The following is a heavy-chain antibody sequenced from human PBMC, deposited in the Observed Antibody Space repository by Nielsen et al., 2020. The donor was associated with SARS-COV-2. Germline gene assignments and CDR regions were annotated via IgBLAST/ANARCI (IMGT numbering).Heavy chain of an antibody. CDR1: GFTVSSNY. D-gene: IGHD6-19*01. Sequence: ESLNISCSASGFTVSSNYMSWFRQAAGKGLEWVSVIYSDGSASYADSVKGRFTISRDNAENSLSLQMNSLRAEDTAVYYCARESVTGTDAFDIWGQGTVVTVSS. CDR3: ARESVTGTDAFDI. CDR2: IYSDGSA. V-gene: IGHV3-66*01. J-gene: IGHJ3*02.